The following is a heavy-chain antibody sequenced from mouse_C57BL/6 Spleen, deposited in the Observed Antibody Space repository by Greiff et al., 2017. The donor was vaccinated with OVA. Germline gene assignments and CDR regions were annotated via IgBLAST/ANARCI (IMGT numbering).Heavy chain of an antibody. CDR1: GFNIKNNY. Sequence: EVQLQQSVAELVRPGASVKLSCTASGFNIKNNYMHWVKQRPEQGLEWIGRIDPANGNTKYAPKFQGKAPITADTSSNTAYLQLSSLTSEDTAIYYCARDDGGFAYWGQGTLVTVSA. V-gene: IGHV14-3*01. J-gene: IGHJ3*01. D-gene: IGHD2-12*01. CDR3: ARDDGGFAY. CDR2: IDPANGNT.